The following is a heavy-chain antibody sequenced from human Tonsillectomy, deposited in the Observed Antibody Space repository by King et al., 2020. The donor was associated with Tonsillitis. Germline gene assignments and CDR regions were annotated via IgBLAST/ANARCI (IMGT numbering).Heavy chain of an antibody. D-gene: IGHD2-2*01. CDR3: ALSLGGEKYCSRTNCLPFDY. Sequence: VQLVELGGGVVQPGRSLRLSCATSGFNFSNYAVHWVRQAPGKGLEWVTVVSHDESNKYYADSVKGRFSISRDNSKNTVFLRMNNLRVDDTGLYYCALSLGGEKYCSRTNCLPFDYWGQGTLVAVSS. V-gene: IGHV3-30*04. CDR2: VSHDESNK. CDR1: GFNFSNYA. J-gene: IGHJ4*02.